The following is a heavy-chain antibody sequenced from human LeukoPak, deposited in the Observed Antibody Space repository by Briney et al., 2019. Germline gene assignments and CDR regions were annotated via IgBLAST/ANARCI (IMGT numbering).Heavy chain of an antibody. J-gene: IGHJ3*02. V-gene: IGHV3-23*01. CDR1: GFTFSSYA. CDR3: AKDFGILTDTDAFDI. D-gene: IGHD3-9*01. CDR2: ISGSGGST. Sequence: GGSLRLSCAASGFTFSSYAMSWVRQAPGKGLEWVSAISGSGGSTYYADSAKGRFTISRDNSKNTLYLQMNSLRAEDTAVYYCAKDFGILTDTDAFDIWGQGTMVTVSS.